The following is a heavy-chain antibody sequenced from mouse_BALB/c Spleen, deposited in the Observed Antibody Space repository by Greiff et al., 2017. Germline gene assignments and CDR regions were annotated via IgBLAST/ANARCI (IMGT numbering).Heavy chain of an antibody. CDR1: GFTFSSFG. CDR3: ARRALRYYAMDY. CDR2: ISSGSSTI. J-gene: IGHJ4*01. D-gene: IGHD1-1*01. V-gene: IGHV5-17*02. Sequence: EVQLVESGGGLVKPGGSLKLSCAASGFTFSSFGMHWVRQAPEKGLEWVAYISSGSSTIYYADTVKGRFTISRDNPKNTLFLQMTSLRSEDTAMYYCARRALRYYAMDYWGQGTSVTVSS.